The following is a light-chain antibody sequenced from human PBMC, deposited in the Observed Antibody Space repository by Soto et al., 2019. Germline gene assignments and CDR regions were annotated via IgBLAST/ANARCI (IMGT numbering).Light chain of an antibody. CDR1: QIVHGRQ. J-gene: IGKJ5*01. CDR2: GVS. V-gene: IGKV3-20*01. CDR3: QVYGPSPPIT. Sequence: EIVLTQSPGTLPLSPGERAALSCRASQIVHGRQLAWYQHKPGQAPRLLMYGVSSRATGIPDRFTGSGSGADFTLTISRLEPEDFAVYYCQVYGPSPPITFGQGTRLEIK.